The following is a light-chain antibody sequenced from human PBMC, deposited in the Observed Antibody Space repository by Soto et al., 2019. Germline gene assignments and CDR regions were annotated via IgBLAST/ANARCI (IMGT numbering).Light chain of an antibody. CDR2: AAS. Sequence: DIQMTQSPSSLSASVGDRVTITCRASQTISSSLNWYQQKPGKAPDLLIYAASNLQSGVPSRFSGSGSGSESALTISSRQPEDFATSYCQQSYSSPRTYTFGQGTKLEIK. CDR3: QQSYSSPRTYT. CDR1: QTISSS. V-gene: IGKV1-39*01. J-gene: IGKJ2*01.